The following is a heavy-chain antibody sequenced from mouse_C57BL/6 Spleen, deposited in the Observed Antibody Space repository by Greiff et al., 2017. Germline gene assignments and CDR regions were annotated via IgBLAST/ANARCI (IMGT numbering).Heavy chain of an antibody. CDR2: IYPGSGST. V-gene: IGHV1-55*01. CDR3: AREIYDGYYGSFDY. D-gene: IGHD2-3*01. Sequence: QVQLQQPGAELVKPGASVKMSCKASGYTFTSYWITWVKQTPGQGLEWIGDIYPGSGSTNYNEKFKSKATLTVDTSSSTAYMQLSSLTSEDSAVYYCAREIYDGYYGSFDYWGQGTTLTVSS. CDR1: GYTFTSYW. J-gene: IGHJ2*01.